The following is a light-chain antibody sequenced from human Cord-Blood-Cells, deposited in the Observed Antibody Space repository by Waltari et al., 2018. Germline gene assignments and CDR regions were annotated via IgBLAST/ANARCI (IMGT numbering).Light chain of an antibody. CDR3: SSYTSSSTYV. CDR1: SSDVGGYNY. V-gene: IGLV2-14*03. CDR2: DVR. Sequence: QSALTQPASVSGSHGQSITIPCTGTSSDVGGYNYVSWYQQHPGKAPKLMIYDVRNRPSGVSNRFSGSKSGNTASLTISVLQAEDEADYYCSSYTSSSTYVFGTGTKVTVL. J-gene: IGLJ1*01.